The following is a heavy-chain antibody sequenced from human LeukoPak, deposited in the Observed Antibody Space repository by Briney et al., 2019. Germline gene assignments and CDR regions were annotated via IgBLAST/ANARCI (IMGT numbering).Heavy chain of an antibody. D-gene: IGHD4-11*01. Sequence: SETLSLTCAVYGGSFTIYSWTWIRQPPGKSLEWVGEISPSGNTQYNPSLKSRVTISLDASKSQFYWKLNSVIAADTAVYYCARRVRSADYRLDYWGQGTLVTVSS. CDR1: GGSFTIYS. J-gene: IGHJ4*02. CDR3: ARRVRSADYRLDY. CDR2: ISPSGNT. V-gene: IGHV4-34*01.